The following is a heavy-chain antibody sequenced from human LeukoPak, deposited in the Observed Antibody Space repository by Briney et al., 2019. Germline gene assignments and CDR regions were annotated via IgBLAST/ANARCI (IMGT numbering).Heavy chain of an antibody. D-gene: IGHD1-1*01. J-gene: IGHJ3*02. V-gene: IGHV3-30*04. Sequence: GRSLRLSCAASGFTFSSYAMHWVRQAPGKGLEWVAVMSYVGSNKYYADSVKGRFTISRDNSKNTLYLQMNSLRAEDTAVYYCARHLRFGLIGIEPTGNDAFDIWGQGTMVTVSS. CDR3: ARHLRFGLIGIEPTGNDAFDI. CDR2: MSYVGSNK. CDR1: GFTFSSYA.